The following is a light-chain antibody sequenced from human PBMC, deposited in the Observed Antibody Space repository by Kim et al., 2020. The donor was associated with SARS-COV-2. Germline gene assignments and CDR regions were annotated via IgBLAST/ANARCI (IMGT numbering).Light chain of an antibody. V-gene: IGLV1-47*01. CDR1: SSNIGSNY. Sequence: QLVLTRPPSASGTPGQRVTISCSGSSSNIGSNYVYWYQQLPGTAPKLLIYRNNQRPSGVPDRFSGSKSGTSASLAISGLRSEDEADYYCAAWDDSLSGRVFGTGTKVTVL. J-gene: IGLJ1*01. CDR3: AAWDDSLSGRV. CDR2: RNN.